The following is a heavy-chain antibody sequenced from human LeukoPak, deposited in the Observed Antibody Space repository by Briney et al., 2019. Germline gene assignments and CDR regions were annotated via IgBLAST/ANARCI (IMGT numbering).Heavy chain of an antibody. D-gene: IGHD2-8*01. CDR1: GFTLSSYW. CDR3: MTGYCTNGVCYNFGY. Sequence: PGGSLRLSCAASGFTLSSYWMHWVRQAPGKGLVWVSRINSAGTSTTYADSVKGRFTISRDNAKNTLYLQMNSLRAEDTAVYYCMTGYCTNGVCYNFGYWGQGTLVTVSS. J-gene: IGHJ4*02. V-gene: IGHV3-74*01. CDR2: INSAGTST.